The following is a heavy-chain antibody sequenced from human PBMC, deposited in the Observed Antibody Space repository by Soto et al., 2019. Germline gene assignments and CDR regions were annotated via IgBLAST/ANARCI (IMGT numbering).Heavy chain of an antibody. CDR2: FDPEDGET. J-gene: IGHJ3*02. CDR1: GYTLTELS. CDR3: ATDSRFVHQVATISDAFDI. Sequence: GASVKVSCTVSGYTLTELSMHWVRQAPGKGLEWMGGFDPEDGETIYAQKFQGRVTMTEDTSTDTAYMELSSLRSEDTAVYYCATDSRFVHQVATISDAFDIWGQGTMVTVSS. D-gene: IGHD5-12*01. V-gene: IGHV1-24*01.